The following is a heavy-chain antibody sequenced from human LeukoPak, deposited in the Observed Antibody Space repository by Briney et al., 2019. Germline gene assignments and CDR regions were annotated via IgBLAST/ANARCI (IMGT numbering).Heavy chain of an antibody. D-gene: IGHD5-18*01. V-gene: IGHV3-23*01. J-gene: IGHJ3*02. CDR3: AKDGGYRAFDI. CDR1: GLTFSDSY. CDR2: ISGSGGST. Sequence: RPGGSLRLSCAASGLTFSDSYMSWIRQAPGKGLEWVSAISGSGGSTYYADSVKGRFTISRDNSKNTLYLQMNSLRAEDTAVYYCAKDGGYRAFDIWGQGTMVTVSS.